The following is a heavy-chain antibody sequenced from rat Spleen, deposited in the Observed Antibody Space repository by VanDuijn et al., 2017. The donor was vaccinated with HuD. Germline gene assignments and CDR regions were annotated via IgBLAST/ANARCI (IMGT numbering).Heavy chain of an antibody. D-gene: IGHD1-4*01. Sequence: EVQLAESDGGLVQPGRSLKLSCAASGFTFSDYYMAWVRQAPTKGLEWVATIRYDCTTTSYRDSVKGRFTVSRDNAKSTLYLQMDSLRSEDTATYYCATRGSITTFGYWGQGVMVTVSS. CDR1: GFTFSDYY. J-gene: IGHJ2*01. V-gene: IGHV5-29*01. CDR2: IRYDCTTT. CDR3: ATRGSITTFGY.